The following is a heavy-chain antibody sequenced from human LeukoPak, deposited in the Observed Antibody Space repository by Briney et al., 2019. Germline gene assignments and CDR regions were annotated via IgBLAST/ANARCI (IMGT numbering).Heavy chain of an antibody. J-gene: IGHJ4*01. CDR3: ATGLSGGRIVVVAAADFGY. CDR1: GGSFSGYC. Sequence: SETLSLTCAVYGGSFSGYCWSWIRQPPGKGLEWVGEINNSGSTNYNPSLKSRVTISVDTSKNQFSQMLSSGTAADTAVYYCATGLSGGRIVVVAAADFGYQGHVIPVT. V-gene: IGHV4-34*01. D-gene: IGHD2-2*01. CDR2: INNSGST.